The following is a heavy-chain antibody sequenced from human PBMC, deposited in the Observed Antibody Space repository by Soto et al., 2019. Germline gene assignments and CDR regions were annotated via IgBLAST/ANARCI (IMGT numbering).Heavy chain of an antibody. CDR2: LSGSGVAA. J-gene: IGHJ4*02. Sequence: GGSLRLSCVASGFTFSSYAMSWVRQAPGKGPEWVAGLSGSGVAAFYAESVKGRFTISRDNSRNTLYLQMNSLRAEDTALYYYAKVRLTSYYFDSWGQGTMVTVSS. V-gene: IGHV3-23*01. D-gene: IGHD2-21*02. CDR3: AKVRLTSYYFDS. CDR1: GFTFSSYA.